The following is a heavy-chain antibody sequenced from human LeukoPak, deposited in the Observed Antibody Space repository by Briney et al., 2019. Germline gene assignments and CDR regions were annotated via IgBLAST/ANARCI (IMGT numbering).Heavy chain of an antibody. CDR1: GGSISSYY. V-gene: IGHV4-4*07. CDR3: ARRGVVPAAMHDAFDI. Sequence: SETLSLTCTVSGGSISSYYWSWIRQPAGKGLEWIGRIYTSGSTNYNPSRKSRVTMSVATSKNQFSLKLSSVTAADTAVYYCARRGVVPAAMHDAFDIWGQGTMVTVSS. D-gene: IGHD2-2*01. J-gene: IGHJ3*02. CDR2: IYTSGST.